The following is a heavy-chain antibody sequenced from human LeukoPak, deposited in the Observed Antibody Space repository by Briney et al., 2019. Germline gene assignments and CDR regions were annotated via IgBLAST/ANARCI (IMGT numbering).Heavy chain of an antibody. V-gene: IGHV3-30-3*01. CDR2: ISYDGSNK. D-gene: IGHD4-11*01. Sequence: GGSLRLSCAASGFTFSSYAMHWVRQAPGKGLEWVAVISYDGSNKYYADSVKGRFTISRDNSKNTLYLQMNSLGAEDTAVYYCARASPNNYDYYYYGMDVWGQGTTVTVSS. CDR1: GFTFSSYA. CDR3: ARASPNNYDYYYYGMDV. J-gene: IGHJ6*02.